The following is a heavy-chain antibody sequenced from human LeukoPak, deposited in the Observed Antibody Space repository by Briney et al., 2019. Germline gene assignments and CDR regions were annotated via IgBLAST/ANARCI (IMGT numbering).Heavy chain of an antibody. D-gene: IGHD3-10*01. CDR3: ASTYYPLDY. CDR2: IFYSGST. V-gene: IGHV4-39*01. J-gene: IGHJ4*02. Sequence: ETLSLTCTVSGGSISSSSYYWDWIRPPPGKGLEWIGIIFYSGSTSYNPSLKSRVTISVDSSKNQFSLKLSSVTAADTAVYYRASTYYPLDYWGQGTLVTVS. CDR1: GGSISSSSYY.